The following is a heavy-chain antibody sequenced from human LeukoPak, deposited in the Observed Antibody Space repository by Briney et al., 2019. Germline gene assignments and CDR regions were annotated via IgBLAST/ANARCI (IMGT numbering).Heavy chain of an antibody. CDR1: GFTFSNAW. J-gene: IGHJ4*02. Sequence: PGGSLGLSCAASGFTFSNAWMSWVRQAPGKGLEWVGRIKSKTDGGTTDYAAPVKGRFTISRDDSKNTLYLQMDSLKTEDTAVYYCTTDRRVVAQGIDYWGQGTLVTVSS. V-gene: IGHV3-15*01. CDR3: TTDRRVVAQGIDY. D-gene: IGHD2-21*01. CDR2: IKSKTDGGTT.